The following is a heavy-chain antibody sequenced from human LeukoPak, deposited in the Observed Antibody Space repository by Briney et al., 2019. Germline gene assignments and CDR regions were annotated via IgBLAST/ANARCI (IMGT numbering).Heavy chain of an antibody. J-gene: IGHJ3*02. CDR2: IYFSGNS. Sequence: SETLSLTCTISGGSISTYYWAWIRQPPGKGLEWIGSIYFSGNSYYNPSLKSRVTISVDTSKNQFSLRLTSLTAADTAVYYCARPRRLFWSGDDAFDIWGQGTMVTVSS. CDR3: ARPRRLFWSGDDAFDI. D-gene: IGHD3-3*01. V-gene: IGHV4-39*01. CDR1: GGSISTYY.